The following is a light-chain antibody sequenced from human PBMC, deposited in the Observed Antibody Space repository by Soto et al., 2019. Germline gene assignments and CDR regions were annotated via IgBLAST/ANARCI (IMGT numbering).Light chain of an antibody. V-gene: IGLV4-60*03. J-gene: IGLJ3*02. Sequence: QSVLPQSSSASASLGSSVTLTCTRSSGHSSYIIACHQQQPGKAPRYLMKLEGSGSYNKGSGVPDRFSGSSSGADRYLAISNLQSDDEADYYGETWDINSWVFGGGTKVTVL. CDR2: LEGSGSY. CDR3: ETWDINSWV. CDR1: SGHSSYI.